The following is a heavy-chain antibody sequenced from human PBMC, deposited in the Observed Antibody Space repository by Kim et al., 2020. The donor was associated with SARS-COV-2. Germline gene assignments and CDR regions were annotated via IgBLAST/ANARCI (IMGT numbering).Heavy chain of an antibody. CDR3: AREGVGAPALD. D-gene: IGHD1-26*01. CDR1: GGSLLSAGW. Sequence: SETLSLTCAVSGGSLLSAGWWTWVRPPPGKGLEWIGEGHHSGRTNYNSSFKSRVNISLDKSKNQFSLKLSSVTAADTAVYYCAREGVGAPALDWGRGTLVTVSS. V-gene: IGHV4-4*02. CDR2: GHHSGRT. J-gene: IGHJ4*02.